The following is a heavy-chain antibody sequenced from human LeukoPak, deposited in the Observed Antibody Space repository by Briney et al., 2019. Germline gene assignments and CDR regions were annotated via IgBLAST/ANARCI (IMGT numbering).Heavy chain of an antibody. V-gene: IGHV3-33*06. D-gene: IGHD4-23*01. CDR3: AKDSWGGNPCGIDY. J-gene: IGHJ4*02. CDR2: IWYDGSNK. Sequence: PGRSLRLSCAASGFTFSSYGMHWVRQAPGKGLEWVAVIWYDGSNKYYADSVKGRFTISRDNSKNTLYLQMNSLRAEDTAVYYCAKDSWGGNPCGIDYWGQGTLVTVSS. CDR1: GFTFSSYG.